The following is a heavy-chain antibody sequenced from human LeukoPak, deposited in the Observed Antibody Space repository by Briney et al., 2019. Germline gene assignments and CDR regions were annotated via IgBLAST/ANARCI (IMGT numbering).Heavy chain of an antibody. Sequence: ASVKVSCKASGYTFTSYGISWVRQAPGQGLECMGWISAYSGNTNYAQKLQGRVTITTDTSTSTAYMELRSLRSDDTAVYYCARDTANDAFDIWGQGTMVTVSS. J-gene: IGHJ3*02. CDR1: GYTFTSYG. D-gene: IGHD4-17*01. CDR3: ARDTANDAFDI. CDR2: ISAYSGNT. V-gene: IGHV1-18*04.